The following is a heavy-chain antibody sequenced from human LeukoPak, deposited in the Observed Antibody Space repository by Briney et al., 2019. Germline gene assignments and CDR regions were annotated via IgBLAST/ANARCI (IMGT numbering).Heavy chain of an antibody. V-gene: IGHV4-30-4*08. J-gene: IGHJ4*02. CDR3: ARVGGYYVGEHFDY. D-gene: IGHD3-22*01. CDR2: IYYSGST. CDR1: GGSISSGGYY. Sequence: TSETLSLTCTVSGGSISSGGYYWSWIRQHPGKGLEWIGYIYYSGSTYYNPSLKSRVTISVDTSKNQFSLKLSSVTAADTAVYYCARVGGYYVGEHFDYWGQGTLVTVSS.